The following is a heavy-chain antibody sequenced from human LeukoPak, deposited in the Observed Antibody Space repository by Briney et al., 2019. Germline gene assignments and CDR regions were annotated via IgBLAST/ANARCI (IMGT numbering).Heavy chain of an antibody. J-gene: IGHJ4*02. CDR3: TTYGSGRKFDY. Sequence: PGGSLRLSCAASGFSFSDAWMSWVRQTPGKGLEWVGRIESKTEGGTTDYAAPVKGRFTISRDDSTNTLYLQMNSLKSEDTAVYYCTTYGSGRKFDYWGQGILVTVSS. CDR1: GFSFSDAW. D-gene: IGHD3-10*01. V-gene: IGHV3-15*04. CDR2: IESKTEGGTT.